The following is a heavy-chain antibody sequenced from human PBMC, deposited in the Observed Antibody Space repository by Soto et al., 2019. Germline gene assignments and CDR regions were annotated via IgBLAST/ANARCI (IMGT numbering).Heavy chain of an antibody. CDR3: ARTGWDFWSGYFPFHY. D-gene: IGHD3-3*01. V-gene: IGHV3-7*03. CDR1: GFTFSNYW. Sequence: HPGGSLRLSCAVSGFTFSNYWMSWFRQAPGKGLEWVANIKEDGSEKYYVDSVKGRFTISRDNVKNSLYLQMKSLRVEDTAVYYCARTGWDFWSGYFPFHYWGQGTLVTVSS. CDR2: IKEDGSEK. J-gene: IGHJ4*02.